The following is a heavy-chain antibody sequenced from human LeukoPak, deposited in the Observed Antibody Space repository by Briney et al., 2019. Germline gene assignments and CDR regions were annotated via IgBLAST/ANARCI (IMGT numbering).Heavy chain of an antibody. V-gene: IGHV5-51*01. D-gene: IGHD2-15*01. CDR3: ARNNCSGGSCYWAPFDY. Sequence: GESLKISCKGSGYSFTSYWIGWVRQMPGKGLEWMGIFYPGDSDTRYSPSFQGQVTISADKSISTGYLQWSSLKASDTAMYYCARNNCSGGSCYWAPFDYWGQGTLVTVSS. CDR2: FYPGDSDT. CDR1: GYSFTSYW. J-gene: IGHJ4*02.